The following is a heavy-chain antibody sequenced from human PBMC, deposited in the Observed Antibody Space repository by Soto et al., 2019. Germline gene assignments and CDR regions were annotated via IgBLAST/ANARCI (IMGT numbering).Heavy chain of an antibody. CDR1: GFTFSSYS. CDR3: SRDGYDFWSGYSLPHYYGMDV. Sequence: PGGSLRLSCAASGFTFSSYSMNWVRQAPGKGLEWVSYISSSSSAIYYADSVKGRFTISRDNAKNSLYLQMNSLRDEDTAMYYCSRDGYDFWSGYSLPHYYGMDVWGQGTTVTVSS. D-gene: IGHD3-3*01. J-gene: IGHJ6*02. CDR2: ISSSSSAI. V-gene: IGHV3-48*02.